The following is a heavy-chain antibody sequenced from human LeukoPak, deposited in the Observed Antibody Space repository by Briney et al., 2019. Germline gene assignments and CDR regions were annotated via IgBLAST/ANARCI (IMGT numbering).Heavy chain of an antibody. V-gene: IGHV4-34*01. CDR2: INHSRST. CDR1: GGSFSGYY. D-gene: IGHD3-10*01. CDR3: SRGSPYYYGSGRYGSARANYYYYGMVV. Sequence: SETLSLTCAVYGGSFSGYYWSWIRQPPGKGLKWIGEINHSRSTNYNPSLKSRVTISVDTSKNQFSLKLSSVTAADTAVYYCSRGSPYYYGSGRYGSARANYYYYGMVVLGQGTKVTVSS. J-gene: IGHJ6*02.